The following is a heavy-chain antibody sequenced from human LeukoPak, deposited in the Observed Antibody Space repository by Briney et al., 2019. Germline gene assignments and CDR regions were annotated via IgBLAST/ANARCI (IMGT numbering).Heavy chain of an antibody. V-gene: IGHV3-23*01. D-gene: IGHD1-1*01. CDR1: GFTFSSYA. Sequence: GGSLRLSCAASGFTFSSYAMSWVRQAPGKGLEWVSAISGSGGSTYYADSVKGRFTISRDNSKNTLYLQMNSLRAEDTAVYYCAKDGSSYNWNDVGRPYFDCWGQGTLVTVSS. CDR2: ISGSGGST. J-gene: IGHJ4*02. CDR3: AKDGSSYNWNDVGRPYFDC.